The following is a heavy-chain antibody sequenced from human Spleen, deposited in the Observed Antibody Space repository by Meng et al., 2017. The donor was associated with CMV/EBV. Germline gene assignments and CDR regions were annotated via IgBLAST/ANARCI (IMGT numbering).Heavy chain of an antibody. J-gene: IGHJ5*02. CDR2: INHSGST. V-gene: IGHV4-34*01. D-gene: IGHD6-25*01. CDR1: GGSFSGYY. Sequence: QVQLQQGGAGLLKPSETLSLTCAVYGGSFSGYYWSWIRQSPGKGLEWIGEINHSGSTNYNPSLKSRVTISVDTSKNQFSLKLSSVTAADTAVYYCARGPTARRKAWFDPWGQGTLVTVSS. CDR3: ARGPTARRKAWFDP.